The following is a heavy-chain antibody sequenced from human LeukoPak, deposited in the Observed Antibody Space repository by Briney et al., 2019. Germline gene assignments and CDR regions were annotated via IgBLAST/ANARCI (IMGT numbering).Heavy chain of an antibody. Sequence: SQTLSLTCAISGDSVSSNSAAWNWLRQSPSRGLEWLGRTYYRSKWHNDYAVSVKSRITIKPDTSKNQFSLQLNSVTPEDTAAYYCARSGGWLDNWGQGTLVTVSS. J-gene: IGHJ5*02. CDR2: TYYRSKWHN. CDR1: GDSVSSNSAA. D-gene: IGHD2-15*01. CDR3: ARSGGWLDN. V-gene: IGHV6-1*01.